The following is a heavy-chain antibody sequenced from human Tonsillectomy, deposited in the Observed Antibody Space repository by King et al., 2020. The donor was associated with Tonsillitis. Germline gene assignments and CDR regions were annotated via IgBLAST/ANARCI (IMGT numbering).Heavy chain of an antibody. CDR1: GDSISSYY. CDR2: FFYSGST. J-gene: IGHJ3*02. Sequence: VPLQESGPGLVKPSETLSLTCSVSGDSISSYYWNWIRQPPGKGLEWIGNFFYSGSTNYNPSLKSRVTISVDTSKNQFSLNLSSVTAADTAVYYCARGYCSTTTCHDAFDIWGQGTMVTVSS. CDR3: ARGYCSTTTCHDAFDI. D-gene: IGHD2-2*01. V-gene: IGHV4-59*01.